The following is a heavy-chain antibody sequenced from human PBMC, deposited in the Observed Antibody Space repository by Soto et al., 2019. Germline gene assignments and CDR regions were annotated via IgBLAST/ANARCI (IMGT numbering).Heavy chain of an antibody. CDR1: GFTFSSYA. D-gene: IGHD3-10*01. CDR2: ISGSGGST. J-gene: IGHJ4*02. CDR3: ARSRNSAVADSFDF. Sequence: GGSLRLSCAASGFTFSSYAMSWVRQAPGKGLEWVSAISGSGGSTYYADSVKGRFTISRDNSKNTLCLQMNSLRAEDTAVYYCARSRNSAVADSFDFWGQGTLVTVSS. V-gene: IGHV3-23*01.